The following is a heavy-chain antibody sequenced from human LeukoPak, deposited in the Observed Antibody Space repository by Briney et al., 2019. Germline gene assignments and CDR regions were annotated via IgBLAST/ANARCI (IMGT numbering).Heavy chain of an antibody. CDR3: ARDLYYYDSSPDDAFDI. J-gene: IGHJ3*02. D-gene: IGHD3-22*01. V-gene: IGHV1-18*01. CDR2: ISAYNGNT. Sequence: GASVKVSCKASGYTFTSYGISWVRQAPGQGLEWMGWISAYNGNTNYAQKLQGRVTMTTDTSTSTAYMELRSLRSDDTAVYYCARDLYYYDSSPDDAFDIWGQGTMVTVSS. CDR1: GYTFTSYG.